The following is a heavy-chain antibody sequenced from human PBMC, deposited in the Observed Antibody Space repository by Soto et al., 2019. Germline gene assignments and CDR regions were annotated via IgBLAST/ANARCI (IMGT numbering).Heavy chain of an antibody. Sequence: QVQLVQSGAEVKKPGSSVKVSCKASGGTFSSYAISWVRQAPGQGLEWMGGIIPIFGTANYAQKFQGRVTITADESTSTAYMERSSLRSEDTAVYYCAREPASGSSWFSWFDPWGQGTLVTVSS. V-gene: IGHV1-69*01. D-gene: IGHD6-13*01. CDR2: IIPIFGTA. CDR1: GGTFSSYA. J-gene: IGHJ5*02. CDR3: AREPASGSSWFSWFDP.